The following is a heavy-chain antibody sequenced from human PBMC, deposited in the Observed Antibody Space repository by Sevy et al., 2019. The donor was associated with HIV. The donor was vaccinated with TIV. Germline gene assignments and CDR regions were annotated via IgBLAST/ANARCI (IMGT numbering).Heavy chain of an antibody. D-gene: IGHD3-22*01. CDR3: ARDSGAYYYDSSGHCDY. V-gene: IGHV3-30-3*01. CDR2: ISYDGSNK. J-gene: IGHJ4*02. CDR1: GLTFSSYA. Sequence: GWSLRLSCAASGLTFSSYAMHWVRQAPGKGLEWVALISYDGSNKYYADSVKGRFTISRDNSKNTLYLQMNSLRAEDTAVYYCARDSGAYYYDSSGHCDYWGQGTLVTVSS.